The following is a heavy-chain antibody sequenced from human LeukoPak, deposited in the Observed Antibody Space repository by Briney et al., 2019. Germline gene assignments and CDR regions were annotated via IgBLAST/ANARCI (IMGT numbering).Heavy chain of an antibody. V-gene: IGHV3-7*01. CDR2: IKQDGREK. CDR3: ASGTQNYDFWSGYFLGVFDY. J-gene: IGHJ4*02. Sequence: GGSLRLSCAASGFTFSSYWMSWVRQAPGKGLEWVANIKQDGREKYYVDSVKGRFTISRDNAKNSLYLQMTSLRAEDTAVYYCASGTQNYDFWSGYFLGVFDYWGQGTLVTVSS. D-gene: IGHD3-3*01. CDR1: GFTFSSYW.